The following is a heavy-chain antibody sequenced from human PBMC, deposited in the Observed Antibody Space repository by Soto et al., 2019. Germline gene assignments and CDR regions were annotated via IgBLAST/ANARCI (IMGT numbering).Heavy chain of an antibody. V-gene: IGHV3-23*01. D-gene: IGHD2-15*01. J-gene: IGHJ4*02. CDR2: LSGSGSLS. CDR3: ARDRGGALDS. CDR1: GFTFNTFA. Sequence: EVLLLESGGGLVQPGGSLRLSCAASGFTFNTFAMTWVRQAPGKGLEWVSALSGSGSLSYYADSVKGRFTISRDNSKNTMYLQMNNLRVDETAECFCARDRGGALDSWGQGTLVTVSS.